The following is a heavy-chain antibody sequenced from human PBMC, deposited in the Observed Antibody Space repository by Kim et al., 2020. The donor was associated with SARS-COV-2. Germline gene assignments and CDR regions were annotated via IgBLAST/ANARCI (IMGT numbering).Heavy chain of an antibody. CDR2: ISGSGGST. CDR1: GFTFSSYA. Sequence: GGSLRLSCAASGFTFSSYAMSWVRQAPGKGLEWVSAISGSGGSTYYADSVKGRFTISRDNSKNTLYLQMNSLRAEDTAVYYCAKERLRGLEWLSDSYGMDVWGQGTTVTVSS. CDR3: AKERLRGLEWLSDSYGMDV. V-gene: IGHV3-23*01. J-gene: IGHJ6*02. D-gene: IGHD3-3*01.